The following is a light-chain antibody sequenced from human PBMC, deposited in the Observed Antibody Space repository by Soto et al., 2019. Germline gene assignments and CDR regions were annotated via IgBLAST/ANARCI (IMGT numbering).Light chain of an antibody. CDR2: GAS. J-gene: IGKJ4*01. V-gene: IGKV3-15*01. CDR1: QSVSSN. CDR3: QQYNNWLKVT. Sequence: EIVMTQSPATLSVSPGERATLSCRASQSVSSNLAWYQQKPGQAPGLLIYGASTRATGIPARFSGSGSGTEFTLTISSLQSEDFAVYYCQQYNNWLKVTFGGGTKVEIK.